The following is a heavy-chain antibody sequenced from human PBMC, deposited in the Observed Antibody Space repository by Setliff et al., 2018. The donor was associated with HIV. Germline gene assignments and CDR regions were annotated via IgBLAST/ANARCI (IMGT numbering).Heavy chain of an antibody. D-gene: IGHD3-10*01. Sequence: GGSLRLSCTVSGFTFGDYSMSWVRQAPGKGLEWIGFIRSKAYGGTTEYGASVKGRFTISRDDSKSVAYLQMNSLKTEDTAVYFCARARRVGSYSRVDYFDYWGQGTLVTV. CDR3: ARARRVGSYSRVDYFDY. CDR2: IRSKAYGGTT. V-gene: IGHV3-49*04. J-gene: IGHJ4*02. CDR1: GFTFGDYS.